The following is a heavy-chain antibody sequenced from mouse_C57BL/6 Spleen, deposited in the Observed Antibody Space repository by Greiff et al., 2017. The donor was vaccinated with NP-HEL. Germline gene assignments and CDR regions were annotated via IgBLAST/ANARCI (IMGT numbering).Heavy chain of an antibody. CDR2: ISSGSSTI. CDR3: ARNYSYGSMYAMDY. V-gene: IGHV5-17*01. D-gene: IGHD1-1*01. CDR1: GFTFSDYG. Sequence: EVLLVESGGGLVKPGGSLKLSCAASGFTFSDYGMHWVRQAPEKGLEWVAYISSGSSTIYYADTVKGRFTISRDNAKNTLFLQMTSLRSEDTAMFYGARNYSYGSMYAMDYWGQGTSVTVSS. J-gene: IGHJ4*01.